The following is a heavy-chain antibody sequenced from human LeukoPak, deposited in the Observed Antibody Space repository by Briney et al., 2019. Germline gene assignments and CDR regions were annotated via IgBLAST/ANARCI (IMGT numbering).Heavy chain of an antibody. CDR3: ARVNSSSWYEYYYYYYYMDV. CDR1: GFTVSSNY. D-gene: IGHD6-13*01. CDR2: IYSGGST. J-gene: IGHJ6*03. Sequence: GGSLRLSCAASGFTVSSNYMSWVRQAPGKGLEWVSVIYSGGSTYYADSVKGRFTISRDNSKNTLYLQMNSLRAEDTAVYYCARVNSSSWYEYYYYYYYMDVWGQGTTVTVSS. V-gene: IGHV3-66*02.